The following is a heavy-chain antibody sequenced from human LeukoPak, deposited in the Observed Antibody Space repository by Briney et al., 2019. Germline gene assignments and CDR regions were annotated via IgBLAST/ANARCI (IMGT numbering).Heavy chain of an antibody. Sequence: GGSLRLPCAASGFTFSGFAIDWVRQAPGKGLEWVSAISDSGGDTFYADSVKGRFTITRDKSKNTLFLQMDSLREEDTARYYCAKDLMPGASAAGTLWFDPWGPGNLVTVSS. CDR1: GFTFSGFA. CDR2: ISDSGGDT. CDR3: AKDLMPGASAAGTLWFDP. J-gene: IGHJ5*02. D-gene: IGHD6-13*01. V-gene: IGHV3-23*01.